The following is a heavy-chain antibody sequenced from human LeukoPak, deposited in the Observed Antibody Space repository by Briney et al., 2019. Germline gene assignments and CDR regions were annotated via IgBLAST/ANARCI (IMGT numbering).Heavy chain of an antibody. CDR1: GFTFSSYS. Sequence: GGSLRLSCAASGFTFSSYSMNWVRQAPGKGLEWVSSISSSSSYIYYADSVKGRFTISRDNAKNSLYLQMNSLRAEDTALYYCARENTTVYYYYGMDVWGQGTTVTVSS. CDR3: ARENTTVYYYYGMDV. V-gene: IGHV3-21*01. CDR2: ISSSSSYI. D-gene: IGHD4-17*01. J-gene: IGHJ6*02.